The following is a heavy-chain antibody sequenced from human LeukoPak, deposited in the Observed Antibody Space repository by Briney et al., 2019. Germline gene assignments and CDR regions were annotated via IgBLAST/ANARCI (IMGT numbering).Heavy chain of an antibody. J-gene: IGHJ3*02. CDR2: IYPGDSDI. CDR1: GYSFTNYW. CDR3: ARTRIRVAGGAFDI. D-gene: IGHD2-15*01. V-gene: IGHV5-51*01. Sequence: GESLKISCKGSGYSFTNYWIGWVRQMPGKGLEWMGIIYPGDSDIRYSPSFQGQVTISADKSISTAYLRWRSLKASDTAMYYCARTRIRVAGGAFDIWGQGTMVIVSS.